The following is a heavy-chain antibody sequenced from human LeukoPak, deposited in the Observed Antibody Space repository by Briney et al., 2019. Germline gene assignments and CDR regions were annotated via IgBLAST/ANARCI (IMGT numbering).Heavy chain of an antibody. CDR2: IIPIFGTA. CDR3: ARDRYCSSTSCYSVGWFDP. J-gene: IGHJ5*02. D-gene: IGHD2-2*01. V-gene: IGHV1-69*06. Sequence: ASVKVSCKASGGTFSSYAISWVRQAPGQGLEWMGGIIPIFGTANYAQKFQGRVTITADKSTSTAYMELSSLRSEDTAVYYCARDRYCSSTSCYSVGWFDPWGQGTLVTVSS. CDR1: GGTFSSYA.